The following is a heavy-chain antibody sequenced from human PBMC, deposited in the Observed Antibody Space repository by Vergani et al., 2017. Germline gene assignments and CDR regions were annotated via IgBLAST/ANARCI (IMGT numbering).Heavy chain of an antibody. CDR3: ARLRLLYMDAFDI. Sequence: QVQLVQSGAEVKKPGSSVKVSCKASGGTFSSYAISWVRQAPGKGLEWMGRIIPILGIANYAQKFQGRVTITAAKSTSTAYMELSSLRSEDTAVYYCARLRLLYMDAFDIWGQGTMVTVSS. D-gene: IGHD3-3*01. CDR2: IIPILGIA. V-gene: IGHV1-69*04. J-gene: IGHJ3*02. CDR1: GGTFSSYA.